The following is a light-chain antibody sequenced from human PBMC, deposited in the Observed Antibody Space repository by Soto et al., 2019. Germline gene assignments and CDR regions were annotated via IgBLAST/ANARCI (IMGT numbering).Light chain of an antibody. V-gene: IGKV1-5*01. Sequence: DIQMTPSPSTLSASVGDRVTITCRARQNINSWLAWYQKKPGKAPNLLIYDASSLKSGVPSRISGSGSGTEFTLTISSLQPDDFATYYCQQYNSYGTFGQGTKLEIK. CDR1: QNINSW. J-gene: IGKJ2*01. CDR2: DAS. CDR3: QQYNSYGT.